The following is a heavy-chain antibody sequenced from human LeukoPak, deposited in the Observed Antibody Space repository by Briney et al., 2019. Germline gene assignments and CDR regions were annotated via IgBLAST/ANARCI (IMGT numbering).Heavy chain of an antibody. V-gene: IGHV4-59*01. D-gene: IGHD3-22*01. Sequence: PSETLSLTCTVSGGSISSYYWSWTRQPPGKGLEWIGYIYYSGSTNYNPSLKSRVTISVDTSKNQFSLKLSSVTAADTAVYYCARDIGSSGLDNWFDPWGQGTLVTVSS. CDR1: GGSISSYY. CDR2: IYYSGST. CDR3: ARDIGSSGLDNWFDP. J-gene: IGHJ5*02.